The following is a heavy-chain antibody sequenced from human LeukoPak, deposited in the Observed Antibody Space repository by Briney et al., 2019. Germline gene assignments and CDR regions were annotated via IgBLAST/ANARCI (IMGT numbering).Heavy chain of an antibody. D-gene: IGHD2-8*01. J-gene: IGHJ4*02. CDR3: ARDDTNGAPDY. Sequence: SSETLSLTCTVSGGSISIYYWSWIRQPPGKGLEWIGYIYYSGSTNYNPSLKSRVTISVDTSKNQFSLKLSSVTAADTAVYYCARDDTNGAPDYWGQGTLVTVSS. V-gene: IGHV4-59*01. CDR2: IYYSGST. CDR1: GGSISIYY.